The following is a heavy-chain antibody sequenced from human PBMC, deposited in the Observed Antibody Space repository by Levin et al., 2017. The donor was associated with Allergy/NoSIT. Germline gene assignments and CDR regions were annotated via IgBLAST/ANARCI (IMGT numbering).Heavy chain of an antibody. J-gene: IGHJ6*02. V-gene: IGHV4-30-4*01. Sequence: LRLSCTVSGGSISSGDYYWSWIRQPPGKGLEWIGYIYYSGSTYYNPSLKSRVTISVDTSKNQFSLKLSSVTAADTAVYYCAREHIVVVTALYYYYYGMDVWGQGTTVTVSS. CDR3: AREHIVVVTALYYYYYGMDV. CDR2: IYYSGST. CDR1: GGSISSGDYY. D-gene: IGHD2-21*02.